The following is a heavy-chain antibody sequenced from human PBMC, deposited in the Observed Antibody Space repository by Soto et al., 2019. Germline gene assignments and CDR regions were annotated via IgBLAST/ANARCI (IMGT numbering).Heavy chain of an antibody. CDR1: GFTFSNYP. V-gene: IGHV3-30-3*01. CDR2: IAYDGSIK. Sequence: QVQLVESGGGVVQPGTSLRLSCAASGFTFSNYPFHWLRQTPGQALEWLAVIAYDGSIKEYADSVKGRFTIYRDDSENTLYLQMSGLRTEDTAIYFCARDPVIGAPDGFDPWGQGTLVTVSS. D-gene: IGHD2-21*01. J-gene: IGHJ5*02. CDR3: ARDPVIGAPDGFDP.